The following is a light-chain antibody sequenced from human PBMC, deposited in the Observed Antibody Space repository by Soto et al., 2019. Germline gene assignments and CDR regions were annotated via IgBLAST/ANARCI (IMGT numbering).Light chain of an antibody. J-gene: IGKJ5*01. CDR2: GAS. CDR3: QQYNYWPPGT. Sequence: EIVITQSPATLSVSPGERATLSCRASQSVRSNLAWYQHKPGQAPRLLISGASTRAAGIPARFSGSRSGTEFTLTISSLQSEDFAVYYCQQYNYWPPGTFGQGTRLEIK. CDR1: QSVRSN. V-gene: IGKV3-15*01.